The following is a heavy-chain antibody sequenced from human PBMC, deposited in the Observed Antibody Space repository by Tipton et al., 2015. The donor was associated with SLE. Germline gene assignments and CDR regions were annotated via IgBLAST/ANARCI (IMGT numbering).Heavy chain of an antibody. CDR2: ISAYNGNT. CDR3: AIAVAGTLFFDY. D-gene: IGHD6-19*01. V-gene: IGHV1-18*01. CDR1: GFTFTSYG. Sequence: QLVQSGAEVKKPGASVKVSCKASGFTFTSYGISWVRQAPGQGLEWMGWISAYNGNTDYAQKLQGRVTMTTDTSTSTAYMELRSLRSEDTAVHYCAIAVAGTLFFDYWGQGALVTVST. J-gene: IGHJ4*02.